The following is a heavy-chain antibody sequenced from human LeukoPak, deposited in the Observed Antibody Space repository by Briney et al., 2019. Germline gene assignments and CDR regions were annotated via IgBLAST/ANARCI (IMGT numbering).Heavy chain of an antibody. J-gene: IGHJ3*02. Sequence: PGGSLRLSCEASGFTVSSTHMVWVRQAPGKGLEWVSVTYTGGNSYYAGSVQVRFIISRDISKNTLYLQMNNLRAEDSALYYCARGGRGSAAVVAPRSFDIWGQGTMVTVSS. V-gene: IGHV3-53*01. CDR2: TYTGGNS. D-gene: IGHD3-22*01. CDR1: GFTVSSTH. CDR3: ARGGRGSAAVVAPRSFDI.